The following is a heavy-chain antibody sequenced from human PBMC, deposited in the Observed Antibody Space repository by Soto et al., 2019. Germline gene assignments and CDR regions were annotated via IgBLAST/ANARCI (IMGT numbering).Heavy chain of an antibody. CDR3: ARRYCSGVSCYSYFDY. D-gene: IGHD2-15*01. Sequence: SETLSLTCTVSGDSMSSGDYNWGWIRQPPGKGLEWIGYSSYIGTTYYNPSLKSRVMISVDTSKRQFSLRLSSVTAADTAVYYCARRYCSGVSCYSYFDYWGQGGLVTVSS. V-gene: IGHV4-30-4*01. J-gene: IGHJ4*02. CDR1: GDSMSSGDYN. CDR2: SSYIGTT.